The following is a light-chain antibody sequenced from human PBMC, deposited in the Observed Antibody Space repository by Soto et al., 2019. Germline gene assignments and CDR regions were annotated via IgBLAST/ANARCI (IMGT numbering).Light chain of an antibody. Sequence: TQSPATLSVSQRERATLSCRASQSVSSDLAWYHQKPGQAPRLLIYDASNRATGIPARFSGSGSGTDFTLTISSLEPEDFAVYYCQHRYNWLITFCQGTRLENK. CDR1: QSVSSD. CDR3: QHRYNWLIT. J-gene: IGKJ5*01. V-gene: IGKV3-11*01. CDR2: DAS.